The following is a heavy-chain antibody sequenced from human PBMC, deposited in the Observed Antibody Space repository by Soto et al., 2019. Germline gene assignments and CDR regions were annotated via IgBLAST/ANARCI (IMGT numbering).Heavy chain of an antibody. D-gene: IGHD5-12*01. V-gene: IGHV3-30-3*01. CDR2: ISYDGSNK. Sequence: GGSLRLSCAASGFTFSSYAMHWVRQAPGKGLEWVAVISYDGSNKYYADSVKGRFTISRDNSKNTLYLQMNSLRAEDTAVYYCARDEGRRWLQSYYFDYWGQGTLVTVSS. J-gene: IGHJ4*02. CDR1: GFTFSSYA. CDR3: ARDEGRRWLQSYYFDY.